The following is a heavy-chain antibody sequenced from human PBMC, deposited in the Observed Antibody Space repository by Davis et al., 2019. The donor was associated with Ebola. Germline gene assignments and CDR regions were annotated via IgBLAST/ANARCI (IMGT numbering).Heavy chain of an antibody. D-gene: IGHD3-3*01. Sequence: MPSETLSLTCPVSGGSISSSSYYWGCIRQPPGKGLEWIGSIYYSGSTYYNPSLRSLVTISVDTSKNQFSLKLSSVTAADTAVYYCARDLTWSGYSYDMDVWGQGTTVTVSS. V-gene: IGHV4-39*02. CDR3: ARDLTWSGYSYDMDV. J-gene: IGHJ6*02. CDR1: GGSISSSSYY. CDR2: IYYSGST.